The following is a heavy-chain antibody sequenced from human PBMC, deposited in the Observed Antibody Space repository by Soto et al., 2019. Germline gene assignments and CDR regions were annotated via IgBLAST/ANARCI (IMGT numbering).Heavy chain of an antibody. D-gene: IGHD6-19*01. V-gene: IGHV6-1*01. CDR1: GDSVSSNSAA. J-gene: IGHJ4*02. Sequence: SQTLSLTCAIAGDSVSSNSAAWNWIRQSPSRGLEWLGRTYYRSKWYNDYAVSVKSRITINPDTSKNQFSLQLNSVTPEDTAVYYRARGVAVAGNFDYWGQGTLVTVSS. CDR3: ARGVAVAGNFDY. CDR2: TYYRSKWYN.